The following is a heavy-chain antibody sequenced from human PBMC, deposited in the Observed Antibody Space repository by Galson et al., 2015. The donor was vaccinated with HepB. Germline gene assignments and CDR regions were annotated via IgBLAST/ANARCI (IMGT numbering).Heavy chain of an antibody. D-gene: IGHD5-12*01. CDR2: VLSSGST. CDR3: VRGQGGYSEYGLNWFDP. Sequence: ETLSLTCSASGAFISRSSYYWGWIRQPPGKGLEWIGSVLSSGSTYYNPSLRSRVSMSVDTSKNQFSMRLFSVTTADTAVYYCVRGQGGYSEYGLNWFDPWGQGILVTVSS. J-gene: IGHJ5*02. CDR1: GAFISRSSYY. V-gene: IGHV4-39*07.